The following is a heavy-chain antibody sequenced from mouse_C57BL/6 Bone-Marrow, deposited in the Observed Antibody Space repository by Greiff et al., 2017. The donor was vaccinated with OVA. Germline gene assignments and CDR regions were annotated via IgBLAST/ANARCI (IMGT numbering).Heavy chain of an antibody. Sequence: VQLQQSGAELMKPGASVKLSCKATGYTFTGYWIEWVKQRPGHGLEWIGEILPGSGSTNYNEKFKGKATFTADTSSNTAYMQLSSLTTEDSAIYYCAGWLLRGGVGFAYWGQGTLVTVSA. D-gene: IGHD2-3*01. J-gene: IGHJ3*01. CDR3: AGWLLRGGVGFAY. CDR2: ILPGSGST. CDR1: GYTFTGYW. V-gene: IGHV1-9*01.